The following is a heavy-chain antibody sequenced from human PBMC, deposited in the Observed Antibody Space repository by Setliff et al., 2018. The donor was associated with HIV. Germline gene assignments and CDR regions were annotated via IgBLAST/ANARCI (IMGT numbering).Heavy chain of an antibody. Sequence: ASVKVSCKASGYTFTNDDINWVRQATGQGLEWMGWMSPFSGRTGYAQKFEGRVTMTRNTSINTAYMELSSLTSEDTALYYCATIREYYYDSSGQEYFQHWGHGTLVTVSS. V-gene: IGHV1-8*02. J-gene: IGHJ1*01. CDR2: MSPFSGRT. CDR1: GYTFTNDD. D-gene: IGHD3-22*01. CDR3: ATIREYYYDSSGQEYFQH.